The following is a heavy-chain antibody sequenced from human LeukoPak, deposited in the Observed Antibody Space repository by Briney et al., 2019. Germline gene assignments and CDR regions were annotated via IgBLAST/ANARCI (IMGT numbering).Heavy chain of an antibody. D-gene: IGHD5-18*01. Sequence: GGSLRLSCAASGFTFSSYGMAWVRQAPGKGLEWVSTISSDGKNEHYADSVKGRFTISRDNSKSTLYLQMNSLRAEDTAIYYCARDVDPYRYGLMFDSWGQGTLVTVSS. J-gene: IGHJ4*02. CDR3: ARDVDPYRYGLMFDS. CDR1: GFTFSSYG. CDR2: ISSDGKNE. V-gene: IGHV3-23*01.